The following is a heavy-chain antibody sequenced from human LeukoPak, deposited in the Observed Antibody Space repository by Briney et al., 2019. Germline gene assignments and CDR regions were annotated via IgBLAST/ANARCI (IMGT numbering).Heavy chain of an antibody. Sequence: GGSLRLSCAASGFTFSSYAMHWVRQAPGKGLEWVAVISYDGSNKYYADSVKGRFTISRDNSKNTLYLQMNSLRAEDTAVYYCARALIYVGGPDYWGQGTLVTVSS. D-gene: IGHD2-15*01. J-gene: IGHJ4*02. CDR3: ARALIYVGGPDY. CDR1: GFTFSSYA. V-gene: IGHV3-30-3*01. CDR2: ISYDGSNK.